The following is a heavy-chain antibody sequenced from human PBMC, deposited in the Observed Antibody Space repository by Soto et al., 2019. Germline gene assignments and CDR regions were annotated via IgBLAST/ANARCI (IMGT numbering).Heavy chain of an antibody. CDR1: GYSFTSYW. CDR3: ASVVVVPAALDAFDI. D-gene: IGHD2-2*01. V-gene: IGHV5-10-1*01. J-gene: IGHJ3*02. CDR2: IDPSDSYT. Sequence: PGESLKISCKGSGYSFTSYWISWVRQMPGKGLEWMGRIDPSDSYTNYSPSFQGHVTISADKSISTAYLQWSSLKASDTAMYYCASVVVVPAALDAFDIWGQGTMVTVSS.